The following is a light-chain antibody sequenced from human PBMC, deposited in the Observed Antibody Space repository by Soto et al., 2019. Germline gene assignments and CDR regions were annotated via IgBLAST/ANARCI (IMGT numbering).Light chain of an antibody. Sequence: QSVLTQPPSVSGAPGQRVTISCSRSSSNIGAGYDVHWYQQLPGKAPKLLIYANNNRPSGVPDRFSGSKSVTSASLAIAGHQADDEADYYCQSYDSSLTVFGTGTKLTVL. CDR2: ANN. J-gene: IGLJ1*01. V-gene: IGLV1-40*01. CDR3: QSYDSSLTV. CDR1: SSNIGAGYD.